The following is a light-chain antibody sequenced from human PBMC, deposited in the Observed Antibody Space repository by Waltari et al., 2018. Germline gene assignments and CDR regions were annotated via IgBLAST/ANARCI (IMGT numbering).Light chain of an antibody. CDR3: QGWDSGRDQVV. Sequence: SYELTQAPSVSVAPGKTATITCGGNKVGSKSVHWFQQKTGPAPVLVIYYDSDRPSGSPERFSGSNTWNTATLTISRGESGDEADYYCQGWDSGRDQVVFGGGTKLAVL. CDR1: KVGSKS. CDR2: YDS. J-gene: IGLJ2*01. V-gene: IGLV3-21*01.